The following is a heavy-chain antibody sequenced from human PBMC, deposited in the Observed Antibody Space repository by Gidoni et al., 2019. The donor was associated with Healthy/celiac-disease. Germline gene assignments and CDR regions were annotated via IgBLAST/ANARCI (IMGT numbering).Heavy chain of an antibody. V-gene: IGHV3-23*01. CDR1: GFTVSSYA. J-gene: IGHJ4*02. D-gene: IGHD3-22*01. CDR2: ISGSGGST. CDR3: AKEPKDSSGYYFFVGVFDY. Sequence: EGQLLESGGGWVQPGGCLRLSCAASGFTVSSYAMSWVRQAPGKGLEWVSAISGSGGSTYYADSVKVRFTLSRDNSKNTLYLQMNSLRAEDTAVYYCAKEPKDSSGYYFFVGVFDYWGQGTLVTVSS.